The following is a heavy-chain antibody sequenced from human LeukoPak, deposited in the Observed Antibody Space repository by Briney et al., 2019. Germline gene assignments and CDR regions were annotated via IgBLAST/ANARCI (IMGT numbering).Heavy chain of an antibody. D-gene: IGHD1-7*01. Sequence: SQTLSLTSAISGDSVSSNSAAWNWIRQSPSRGFEWLGRTYYRSKWYNDYAVSVKSRITINPDTSKNQFSLQLNSVTPEDTAVYYCARVLTGTTGGAFDIWGQGTMVTVSS. V-gene: IGHV6-1*01. J-gene: IGHJ3*02. CDR2: TYYRSKWYN. CDR3: ARVLTGTTGGAFDI. CDR1: GDSVSSNSAA.